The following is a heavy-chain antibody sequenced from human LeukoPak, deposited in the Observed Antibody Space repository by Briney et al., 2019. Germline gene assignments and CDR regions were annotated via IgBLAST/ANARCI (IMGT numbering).Heavy chain of an antibody. J-gene: IGHJ4*02. V-gene: IGHV1-8*02. CDR1: GYTFTSYD. CDR2: MNPNSGDT. CDR3: ARGRSGSYLYYFDY. D-gene: IGHD1-26*01. Sequence: ASVKVSCRASGYTFTSYDINWVRQATGQGLEWMGWMNPNSGDTGYAQKFQGRVTMTRNTSISTAYMELSSLRSEDTAVYYCARGRSGSYLYYFDYWGQGTLVTVSS.